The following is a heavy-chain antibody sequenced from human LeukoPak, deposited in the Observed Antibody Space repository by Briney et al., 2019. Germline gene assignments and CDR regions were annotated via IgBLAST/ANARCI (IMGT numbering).Heavy chain of an antibody. CDR1: GGSINTYY. J-gene: IGHJ4*02. V-gene: IGHV4-59*01. CDR3: ARDLLPVTD. CDR2: IDDSGKT. Sequence: SETLSLTCTVSGGSINTYYWSWIRQPPGKGLEWLGSIDDSGKTIHNPSLKSRVTVSVDTSKNQFSLKLTSVTAADTAMYYCARDLLPVTDWGQGTLVTVSS. D-gene: IGHD2-21*02.